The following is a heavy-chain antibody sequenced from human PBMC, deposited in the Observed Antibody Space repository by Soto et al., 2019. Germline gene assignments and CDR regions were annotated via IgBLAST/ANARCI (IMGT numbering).Heavy chain of an antibody. Sequence: ASVKVSCKASGYTLTSYYMHWVRQAPGQGLEWMGIINPSGGSTSYAQKFQGRVTMTRDTSTSTVYMELSSLRSEDTAVYYCARENPYYDSSGYYPSIGAFDIWGQGTMVTVSS. CDR2: INPSGGST. J-gene: IGHJ3*02. D-gene: IGHD3-22*01. V-gene: IGHV1-46*01. CDR3: ARENPYYDSSGYYPSIGAFDI. CDR1: GYTLTSYY.